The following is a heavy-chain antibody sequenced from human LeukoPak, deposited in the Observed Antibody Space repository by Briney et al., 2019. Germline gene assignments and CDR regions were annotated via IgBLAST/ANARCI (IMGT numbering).Heavy chain of an antibody. J-gene: IGHJ4*02. D-gene: IGHD3-9*01. V-gene: IGHV4-39*01. CDR1: GGSISSSGYY. CDR3: ARLLRYFDWLLYGSTFDY. Sequence: SQTRSLTCTVSGGSISSSGYYWGWIRQPSGKGLEWIGSIYYSGSTYYNPSLKSRVTISVDTSKNQFSLKLSSVTAADTAVYYCARLLRYFDWLLYGSTFDYWGQGTLVTVSS. CDR2: IYYSGST.